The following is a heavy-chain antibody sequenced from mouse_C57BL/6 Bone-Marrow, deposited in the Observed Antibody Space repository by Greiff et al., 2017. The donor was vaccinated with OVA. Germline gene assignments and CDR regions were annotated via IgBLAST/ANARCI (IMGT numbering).Heavy chain of an antibody. CDR3: ARGGMITRAYYFDY. CDR2: IDPSDSYT. Sequence: QVQLQQPGAELVRPGTSVKLSCKASGYTFTSYWMHWVKQRPGQGLEWIGVIDPSDSYTNYNQKLKGKATLTVDTSSSTAYMQLSSLTSEDSAVYYCARGGMITRAYYFDYWGQGTTLTVSS. J-gene: IGHJ2*01. D-gene: IGHD2-4*01. CDR1: GYTFTSYW. V-gene: IGHV1-59*01.